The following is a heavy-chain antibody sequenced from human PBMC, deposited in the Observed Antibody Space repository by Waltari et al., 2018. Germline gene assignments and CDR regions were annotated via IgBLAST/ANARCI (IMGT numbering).Heavy chain of an antibody. CDR3: ARFVVAVAGLNWFDP. CDR1: GFTFSSYG. V-gene: IGHV4-59*05. J-gene: IGHJ5*02. CDR2: IYYSGST. D-gene: IGHD6-19*01. Sequence: QVQLVESGGGVVQPGGSLRLSCAASGFTFSSYGMHWVRQAPGKGLEWIGSIYYSGSTYYNPSLKSRVTISVDTSKNQFSLKLSSVTAADTAVYYCARFVVAVAGLNWFDPWGQGTLVTVSS.